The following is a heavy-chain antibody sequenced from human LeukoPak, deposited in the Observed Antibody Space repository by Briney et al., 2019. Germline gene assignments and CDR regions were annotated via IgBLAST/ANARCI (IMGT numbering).Heavy chain of an antibody. CDR3: ARGGGLDV. V-gene: IGHV3-7*03. J-gene: IGHJ6*02. Sequence: PGGSLRLSCAASGFTFSSYWMNWARQAPGKGLEWVASINHNGNVNYYVDSVKGRFTISRDNAKNSLYLQMGNLRAEDTAVDFCARGGGLDVWGQGATVTVSS. CDR2: INHNGNVN. CDR1: GFTFSSYW. D-gene: IGHD3-16*01.